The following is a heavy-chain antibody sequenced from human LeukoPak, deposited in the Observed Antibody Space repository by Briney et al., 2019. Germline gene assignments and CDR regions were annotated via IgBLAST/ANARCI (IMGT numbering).Heavy chain of an antibody. D-gene: IGHD4-11*01. CDR3: AGDYRSSFDY. V-gene: IGHV4-39*07. Sequence: SETLSLTCTVSGGSISSSSYYWGWIRQPPGKGLEWIGEINHSGSTNYNPSLKSRLTISIDTSKNQFSLKLSSVTAADTAVYYCAGDYRSSFDYWGQGTLVTVSS. J-gene: IGHJ4*02. CDR2: INHSGST. CDR1: GGSISSSSYY.